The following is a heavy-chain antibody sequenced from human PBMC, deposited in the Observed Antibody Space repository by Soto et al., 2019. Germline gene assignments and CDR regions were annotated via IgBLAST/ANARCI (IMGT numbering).Heavy chain of an antibody. D-gene: IGHD1-26*01. CDR3: AKNVLVYSGTSYPPAVD. CDR2: SGGSGGTT. V-gene: IGHV3-23*01. Sequence: EVQLLESGGGLVLPGGSLRLACAASGFTVTSHAMSWVRQAPGMGLEWVSASGGSGGTTYYADSVKGRFTISRDNSKNTLYLQMNSLRAEDTALYYCAKNVLVYSGTSYPPAVDWGQGTLVTVSS. J-gene: IGHJ1*01. CDR1: GFTVTSHA.